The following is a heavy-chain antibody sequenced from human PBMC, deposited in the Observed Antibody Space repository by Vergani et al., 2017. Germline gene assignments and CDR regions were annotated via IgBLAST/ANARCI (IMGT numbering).Heavy chain of an antibody. CDR2: FHHTGMT. CDR3: ARKNYNWNVHDY. CDR1: NYSISRGYF. V-gene: IGHV4-38-2*02. D-gene: IGHD1-1*01. J-gene: IGHJ4*02. Sequence: QVQLQESGPGLVKPSETLSLTCTVSNYSISRGYFWGWIRRPPGKGLEWIAGFHHTGMTYNNPSLKSRVTISVDTSKNLISLKLSSVTAADTAVYYCARKNYNWNVHDYWGQGTLVTVSS.